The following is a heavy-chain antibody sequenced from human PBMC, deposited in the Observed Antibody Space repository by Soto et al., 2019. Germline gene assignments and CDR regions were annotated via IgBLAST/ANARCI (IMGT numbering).Heavy chain of an antibody. D-gene: IGHD3-10*01. V-gene: IGHV1-69*12. CDR2: IIPIFGTA. CDR1: GGTFSSYA. J-gene: IGHJ4*02. CDR3: ARDLTYYYGSGSFYFDY. Sequence: VQLVQSGAEVKKPGSSVKVSCKASGGTFSSYAISWVRQAPGQGLEWMGGIIPIFGTANYAQKFQGRVTITADESTSTAYMELSSLRSEDTAVYYCARDLTYYYGSGSFYFDYWGQGTLVTVSS.